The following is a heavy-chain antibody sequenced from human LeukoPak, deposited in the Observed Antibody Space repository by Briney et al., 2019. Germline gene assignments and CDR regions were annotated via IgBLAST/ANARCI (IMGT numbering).Heavy chain of an antibody. CDR1: GGSFSGYY. D-gene: IGHD2-21*02. J-gene: IGHJ4*02. Sequence: SETLSLTCAVYGGSFSGYYWSWIRQPPGKGLEWLGEINHSGSTNYNPSLKSRVTISVDTSKNQFSLKLSPVTAADTAVYYCARSDCGGDCYPYYFDYWGQGTLVTVSS. V-gene: IGHV4-34*01. CDR2: INHSGST. CDR3: ARSDCGGDCYPYYFDY.